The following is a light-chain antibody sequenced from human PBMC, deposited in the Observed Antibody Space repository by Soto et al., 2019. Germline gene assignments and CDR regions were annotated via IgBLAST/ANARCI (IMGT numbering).Light chain of an antibody. V-gene: IGLV2-8*01. CDR3: SSYAGINNLGV. CDR2: EVN. Sequence: QSVLTQPPSASGSLGQSVTISCTGTSSDIGGYNYVSWYQQHPGKAPKLLIYEVNKWPSGVPDRFSGSKSDNTASLTVSGLQAEDEADYYCSSYAGINNLGVFGAGTKLTVL. J-gene: IGLJ1*01. CDR1: SSDIGGYNY.